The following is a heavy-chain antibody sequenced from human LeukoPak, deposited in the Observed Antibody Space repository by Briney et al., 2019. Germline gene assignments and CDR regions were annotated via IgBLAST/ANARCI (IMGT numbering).Heavy chain of an antibody. CDR3: ARSATTVTISDAFDI. J-gene: IGHJ3*02. D-gene: IGHD4-17*01. CDR1: GGSISSGGYS. Sequence: SETLSLTCAVSGGSISSGGYSWSWIRQPPGKGLEWIGYIYYSGSTYYNPSLKSRVTISVDTSKNQFSLKLSSVTAADTAVYYCARSATTVTISDAFDIWGQGTMVTVSS. CDR2: IYYSGST. V-gene: IGHV4-30-4*07.